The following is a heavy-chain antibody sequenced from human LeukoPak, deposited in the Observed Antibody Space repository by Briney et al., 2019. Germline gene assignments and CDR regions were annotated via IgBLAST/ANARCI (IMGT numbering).Heavy chain of an antibody. CDR2: IYYSGST. D-gene: IGHD1-26*01. J-gene: IGHJ4*02. V-gene: IGHV4-39*01. CDR1: GGSISSSTYY. CDR3: ARHWGVGATYFDY. Sequence: SETLPLTCMVSGGSISSSTYYWGWIRQPPGKGLEWIGSIYYSGSTYYHTPFKSRVPIFVDPPKNQFSLKLRHVTAADTAVFYCARHWGVGATYFDYWGEGTLVTVSS.